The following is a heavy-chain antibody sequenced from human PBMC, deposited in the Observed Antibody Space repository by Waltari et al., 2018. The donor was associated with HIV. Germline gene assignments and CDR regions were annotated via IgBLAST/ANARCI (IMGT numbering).Heavy chain of an antibody. V-gene: IGHV3-21*01. D-gene: IGHD3-3*01. J-gene: IGHJ4*02. CDR2: ISSSSSYI. Sequence: EVQLVESGGGLVKPGGSMRLSGAAPGFTFSSYSMNWVRQAPGKGLEWVSSISSSSSYIYYADSVKGRFTISRDNAKNSLYLQMNSLRAEDTAVYYCARAEWLLDYWGQGTLVTVSS. CDR1: GFTFSSYS. CDR3: ARAEWLLDY.